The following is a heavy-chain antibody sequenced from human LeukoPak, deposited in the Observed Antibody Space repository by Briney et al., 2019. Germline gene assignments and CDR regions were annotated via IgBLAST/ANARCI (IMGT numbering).Heavy chain of an antibody. CDR1: GASVSGSNYY. V-gene: IGHV4-39*07. J-gene: IGHJ4*02. CDR3: ARARRHPRTYYYDSSGYSHFDY. Sequence: SETLSLTCAVSGASVSGSNYYWGWIRQPPGKGLEWIGEINHSGSTNYNPSLKSRVTISVDTSKNQFSLKLSSVTAADTAVYYCARARRHPRTYYYDSSGYSHFDYWGQGTLVTVSS. D-gene: IGHD3-22*01. CDR2: INHSGST.